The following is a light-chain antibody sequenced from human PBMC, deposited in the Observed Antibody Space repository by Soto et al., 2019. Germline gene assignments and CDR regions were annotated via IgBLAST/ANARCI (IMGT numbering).Light chain of an antibody. V-gene: IGLV2-14*01. CDR2: EVS. CDR3: NSYTTIKTVV. J-gene: IGLJ2*01. CDR1: SNDVGGYDY. Sequence: QSVLTQPASVSGSPGQSITISCSGTSNDVGGYDYVSWYQQHPGKAPKLVIYEVSNRPSWVSNRFSGSKSGNTASLTISGLQPEDEADYYCNSYTTIKTVVFGGGTKLTVL.